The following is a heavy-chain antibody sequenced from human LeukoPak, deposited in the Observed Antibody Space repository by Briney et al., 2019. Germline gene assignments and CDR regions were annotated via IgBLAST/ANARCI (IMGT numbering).Heavy chain of an antibody. CDR2: IYSSGRT. V-gene: IGHV4-4*07. Sequence: SETLSLTCSVSGASISAYHWSWIRQPAGKGLEWIGRIYSSGRTNYIPSLKSRLTMSVDTSKNQFSLKLNSVTAADTAVYYCARDYSYPDYWGQGTLVTVSS. D-gene: IGHD5-18*01. J-gene: IGHJ4*02. CDR1: GASISAYH. CDR3: ARDYSYPDY.